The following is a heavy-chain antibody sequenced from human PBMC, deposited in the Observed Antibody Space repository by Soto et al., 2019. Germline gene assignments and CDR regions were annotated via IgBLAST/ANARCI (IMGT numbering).Heavy chain of an antibody. CDR1: GLTFSSYS. CDR2: ISSSSSTI. CDR3: ARDSRKMYQLLTDAFDI. Sequence: PGGSLRLSCAASGLTFSSYSMNWVRQAPGKGLEWVSYISSSSSTIYYADSVKGRFTISRDNAKNSLYLQMNSLRAEDTAVYYCARDSRKMYQLLTDAFDIWGQGTMVTVSS. V-gene: IGHV3-48*01. D-gene: IGHD2-2*01. J-gene: IGHJ3*02.